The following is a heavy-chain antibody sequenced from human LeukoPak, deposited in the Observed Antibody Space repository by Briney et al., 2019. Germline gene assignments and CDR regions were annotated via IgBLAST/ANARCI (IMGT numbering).Heavy chain of an antibody. Sequence: GGSLRLSCAASGFTFDDYAMHWVRQAPGKGLEWVSLISGDGGSTYYADSVKGRYTISRDNSRNSLYLQMNSLRTEDTALYYCAKVLSSSWAWGFDPWGQGTLVTVSS. CDR2: ISGDGGST. D-gene: IGHD6-13*01. CDR1: GFTFDDYA. J-gene: IGHJ5*02. V-gene: IGHV3-43*02. CDR3: AKVLSSSWAWGFDP.